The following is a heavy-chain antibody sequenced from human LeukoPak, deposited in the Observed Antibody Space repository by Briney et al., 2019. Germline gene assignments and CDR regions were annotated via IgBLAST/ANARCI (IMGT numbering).Heavy chain of an antibody. CDR3: ARGTMTTVTYYFDY. Sequence: PSETLSLTCAVYGGSFSGYYWSWIRQPPGKGLEWIGEINHSGSTNYNPSLKSRVTISVDTSKNQFSLKLSSVTAADTAVYYCARGTMTTVTYYFDYWGQGTLVTASS. V-gene: IGHV4-34*01. J-gene: IGHJ4*02. CDR1: GGSFSGYY. D-gene: IGHD4-17*01. CDR2: INHSGST.